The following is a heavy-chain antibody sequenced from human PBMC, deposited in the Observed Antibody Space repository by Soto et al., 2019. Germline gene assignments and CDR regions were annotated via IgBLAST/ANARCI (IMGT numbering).Heavy chain of an antibody. D-gene: IGHD3-3*01. V-gene: IGHV1-46*01. CDR1: GYTLTELS. Sequence: ASVKVSCKVSGYTLTELSMHWVRQAPGQGLEWMGIINPSGGSTSYAQKFQGRVTMTRDTSTSTVYMELSSLRSEDTAVYYCAAHLYDFWSGYYGYWGQGALVTVSS. J-gene: IGHJ4*02. CDR3: AAHLYDFWSGYYGY. CDR2: INPSGGST.